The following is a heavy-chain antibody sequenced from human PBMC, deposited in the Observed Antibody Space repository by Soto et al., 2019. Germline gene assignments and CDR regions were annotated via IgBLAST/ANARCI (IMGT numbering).Heavy chain of an antibody. CDR3: ARDQQLLYYYYGMDV. CDR1: GGSTSSYY. Sequence: SETLSLTCTVSGGSTSSYYWSWIRQPPGKGLEWIGYIYYSGSTNYNPSLKSRVTISVDTSKNQFSLKLSSVTAADTAVYYCARDQQLLYYYYGMDVWGQGTTVTVSS. D-gene: IGHD6-13*01. CDR2: IYYSGST. J-gene: IGHJ6*02. V-gene: IGHV4-59*01.